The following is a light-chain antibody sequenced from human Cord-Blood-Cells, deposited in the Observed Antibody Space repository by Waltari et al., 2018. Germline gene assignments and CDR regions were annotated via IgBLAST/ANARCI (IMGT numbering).Light chain of an antibody. CDR3: QQYNNWPPKT. CDR2: GAS. Sequence: EIVMTQSPATLYVSQGERATLSCRASQSVSSNLAWYQQKPVQPTSLLIYGASTSATGIPARFSGSGSGTEFTLTISSLQSEDVAVYYCQQYNNWPPKTFGQGTKLEIK. CDR1: QSVSSN. J-gene: IGKJ2*01. V-gene: IGKV3-15*01.